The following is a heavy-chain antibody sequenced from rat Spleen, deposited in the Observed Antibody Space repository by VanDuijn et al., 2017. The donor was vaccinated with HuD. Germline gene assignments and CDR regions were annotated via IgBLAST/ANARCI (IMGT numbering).Heavy chain of an antibody. J-gene: IGHJ2*01. CDR1: GFIFSRYW. Sequence: EVQLVETGGGLVQPGKSLKLSCVASGFIFSRYWMYWVRQAPGKGLAWVSSVSNDGVNTYYPDSVKGRFTISRDNAENKVYLQMNSLKSEDTATYYCAVAGYGYWGQGVMVTVSS. CDR2: VSNDGVNT. CDR3: AVAGYGY. D-gene: IGHD1-7*01. V-gene: IGHV5-58*01.